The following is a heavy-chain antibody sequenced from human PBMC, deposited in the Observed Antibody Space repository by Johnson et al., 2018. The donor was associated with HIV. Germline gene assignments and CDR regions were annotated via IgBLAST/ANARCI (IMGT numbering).Heavy chain of an antibody. J-gene: IGHJ3*02. CDR2: IGAGGDT. CDR1: GFTLNSYD. CDR3: ARGLGGAFDI. D-gene: IGHD3-16*01. V-gene: IGHV3-13*01. Sequence: EVQLVESGGGLVQPGGSLRLSCAASGFTLNSYDMHWVLQAIGKGLEWVSGIGAGGDTYYAGSVKGRFTISRDNAKNSLYLQMNSLRAEDTAVYYCARGLGGAFDIWGQGTMVTVSS.